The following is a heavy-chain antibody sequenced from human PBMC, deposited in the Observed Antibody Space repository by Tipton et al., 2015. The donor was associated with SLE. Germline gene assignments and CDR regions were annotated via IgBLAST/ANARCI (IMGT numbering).Heavy chain of an antibody. Sequence: LRLSCSVSDDSIGSSSYYWGWFRQPPGKGLEWIGSIYYGGSTYYNPSLKSRVTISADTSRNHLSLKLSSVIAADTAVYYCAREGSGNGFDYWGQGALVTVSS. V-gene: IGHV4-39*07. CDR1: DDSIGSSSYY. CDR2: IYYGGST. CDR3: AREGSGNGFDY. J-gene: IGHJ4*02. D-gene: IGHD3-3*01.